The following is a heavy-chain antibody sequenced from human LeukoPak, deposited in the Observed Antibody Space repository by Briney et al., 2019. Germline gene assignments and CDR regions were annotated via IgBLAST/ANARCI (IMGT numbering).Heavy chain of an antibody. V-gene: IGHV1-8*01. Sequence: ASVKVSCKASGYTFTSYDINWVRQATGQGLEWMGWMNPNSGNTGYAQKFQGRVTMTRNTSISTAYMELSSLRAEDTALYYCAKDMGYSYGRAFDYWGQGTLVTVSS. D-gene: IGHD5-18*01. J-gene: IGHJ4*02. CDR3: AKDMGYSYGRAFDY. CDR2: MNPNSGNT. CDR1: GYTFTSYD.